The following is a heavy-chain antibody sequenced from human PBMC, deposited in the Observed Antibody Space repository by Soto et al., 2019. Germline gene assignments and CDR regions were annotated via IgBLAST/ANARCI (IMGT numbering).Heavy chain of an antibody. CDR1: GYTFTSYG. Sequence: ASVKVSCEASGYTFTSYGISWARQAPGQGLEWMGWISAYNGNTNYAQKLQGRVTMTKDTSTSTAYMELRSLRSDDTAVYYCARDKGYDLLTGYSSVYYYYGMDVWGQGTTVTVSS. CDR2: ISAYNGNT. J-gene: IGHJ6*02. V-gene: IGHV1-18*01. CDR3: ARDKGYDLLTGYSSVYYYYGMDV. D-gene: IGHD3-9*01.